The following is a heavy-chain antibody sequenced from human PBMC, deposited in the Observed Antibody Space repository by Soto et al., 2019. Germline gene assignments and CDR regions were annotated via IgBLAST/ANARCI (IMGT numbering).Heavy chain of an antibody. D-gene: IGHD6-19*01. J-gene: IGHJ5*02. CDR1: GRPVSSGGYY. Sequence: QVQLQESGPGLVKPSQTLSLTCTVSGRPVSSGGYYWTWIRQHPGRGLEWIGYIYHIGSPSYNPSLETRLTISLDTSKNQVSLNLTSVTAADTAIYYCVRDRALDSSGHWFATWGQGILVTVSS. CDR2: IYHIGSP. CDR3: VRDRALDSSGHWFAT. V-gene: IGHV4-31*03.